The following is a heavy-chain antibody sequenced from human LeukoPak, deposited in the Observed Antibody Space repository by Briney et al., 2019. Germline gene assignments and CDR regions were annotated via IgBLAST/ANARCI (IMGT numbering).Heavy chain of an antibody. CDR2: INPNSGGT. CDR3: ARELLQENFDY. J-gene: IGHJ4*02. D-gene: IGHD1-26*01. CDR1: GYTFTGYY. Sequence: ASVKVSCKASGYTFTGYYMHWVRQAPGQGLEWMGWINPNSGGTNCAQEFQGRVTMTRDTSISTAYMELSRLRSDDTAVYYCARELLQENFDYWGQGTLVTVSS. V-gene: IGHV1-2*02.